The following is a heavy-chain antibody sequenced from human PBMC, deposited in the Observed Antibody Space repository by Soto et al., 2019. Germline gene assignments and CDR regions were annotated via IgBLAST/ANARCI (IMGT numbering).Heavy chain of an antibody. V-gene: IGHV3-74*01. J-gene: IGHJ6*02. Sequence: GGSLSLSCAASGFTFSTYWMHWVRQAPGKGLVWVSRINSDGSTTNYADSVKGRFTISRDNAKNTLYLQMNCLRAEDTAVYYCARDAYYDMGVWGQGTTVTVSS. CDR2: INSDGSTT. CDR1: GFTFSTYW. CDR3: ARDAYYDMGV.